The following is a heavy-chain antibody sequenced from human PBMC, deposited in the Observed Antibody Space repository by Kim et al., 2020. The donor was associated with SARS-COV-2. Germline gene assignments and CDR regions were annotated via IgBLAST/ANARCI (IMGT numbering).Heavy chain of an antibody. CDR3: ARVVPKYYDSSGYPDY. J-gene: IGHJ4*02. D-gene: IGHD3-22*01. V-gene: IGHV4-31*02. Sequence: SLKSRVTIAVDTSKNQFSLKLSSVTAADTAVYYCARVVPKYYDSSGYPDYWGQGTLVTVSS.